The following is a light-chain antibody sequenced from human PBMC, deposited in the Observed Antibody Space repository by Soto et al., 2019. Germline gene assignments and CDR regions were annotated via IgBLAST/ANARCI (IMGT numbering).Light chain of an antibody. CDR3: QQSYQTPLT. CDR1: QSISSY. Sequence: DIQMTQSPSSLSASVGDRVTITCRASQSISSYVNWYQQKPGKAPKILIYGASSLQSGVPSRFSGSGSGTHFSLTISSLQPEDFQTYYCQQSYQTPLTFGGGTKVEIK. V-gene: IGKV1-39*01. CDR2: GAS. J-gene: IGKJ4*01.